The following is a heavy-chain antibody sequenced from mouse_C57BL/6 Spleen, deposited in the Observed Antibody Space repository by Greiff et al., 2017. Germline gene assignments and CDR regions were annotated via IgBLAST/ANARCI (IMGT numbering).Heavy chain of an antibody. CDR2: IDPETGGT. D-gene: IGHD2-1*01. V-gene: IGHV1-15*01. CDR1: GYTFTDYE. CDR3: TREDYGNVAWFAY. Sequence: QVQLQQSGAELVRPGASVTLSCKASGYTFTDYEMHWVKQTPVHGLEWIGAIDPETGGTAYNQKFKGKAILTADKSSSTAYMELRSLTSEDSAVYYCTREDYGNVAWFAYWGQGTLVTVSA. J-gene: IGHJ3*01.